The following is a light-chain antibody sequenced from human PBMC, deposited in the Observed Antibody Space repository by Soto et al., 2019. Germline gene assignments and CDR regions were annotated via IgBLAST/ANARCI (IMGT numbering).Light chain of an antibody. V-gene: IGKV3-15*01. CDR3: QQHRRCPLT. J-gene: IGKJ4*01. CDR1: QGISSK. CDR2: GAS. Sequence: VMTQSPATVSVSRVEKGTIAGRASQGISSKLVWYQHKPGQAPRLLISGASTGATGTPARFSGSGSGTDFTLTIPSLQSEDYATYYCQQHRRCPLTFGGGTKVDIK.